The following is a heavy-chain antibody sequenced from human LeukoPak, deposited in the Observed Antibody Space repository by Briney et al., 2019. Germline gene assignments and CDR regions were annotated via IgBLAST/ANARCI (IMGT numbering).Heavy chain of an antibody. CDR3: AKADEYYYYYYYMDV. D-gene: IGHD5-24*01. CDR2: ISGSGGST. J-gene: IGHJ6*03. CDR1: GSTFSSYA. V-gene: IGHV3-23*01. Sequence: GGSLRLSCAASGSTFSSYAMSWVRQAPGKGLEWVSAISGSGGSTYYADSVKGRFTISRDNSQNTLYLQMNSLRSEDTAVYYCAKADEYYYYYYYMDVWGKGTTVTVSS.